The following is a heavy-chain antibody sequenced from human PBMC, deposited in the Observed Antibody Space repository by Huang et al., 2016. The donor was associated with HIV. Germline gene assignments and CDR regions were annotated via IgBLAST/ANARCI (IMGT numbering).Heavy chain of an antibody. D-gene: IGHD3-10*01. CDR2: ISPNRGDT. J-gene: IGHJ3*01. CDR3: ARQGFGRSDAFDV. CDR1: GYTFINSG. Sequence: QVQLVQSGGEVKKTGASVKVTCKASGYTFINSGINWVRQAPGQGLEWMGWISPNRGDTKFARKFQGRVTMTTDTSTSTVYIVLRSLKSDDTATYYCARQGFGRSDAFDVWGQGTMITVSS. V-gene: IGHV1-18*01.